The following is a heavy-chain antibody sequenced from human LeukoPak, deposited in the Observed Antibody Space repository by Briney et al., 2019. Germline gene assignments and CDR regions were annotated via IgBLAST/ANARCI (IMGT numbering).Heavy chain of an antibody. J-gene: IGHJ3*02. CDR1: GFAFSKYA. Sequence: GGSLRLSCAASGFAFSKYAMSWVRQAPGKGLQWFSYISSSSSTIYYADSVKGRFTISRDNAKNSLYLQMNSLRDEDTAVYYCAREYSSSSGRAFDIWGQGTMVTVSS. CDR3: AREYSSSSGRAFDI. CDR2: ISSSSSTI. D-gene: IGHD6-6*01. V-gene: IGHV3-48*02.